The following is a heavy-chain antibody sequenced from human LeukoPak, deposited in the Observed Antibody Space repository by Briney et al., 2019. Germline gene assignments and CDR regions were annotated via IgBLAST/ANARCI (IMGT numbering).Heavy chain of an antibody. J-gene: IGHJ4*02. CDR1: GGSISSYY. Sequence: KPSETLSLTCTVSGGSISSYYWSWIRQPPGKGLEWIGYIYYSGSTNYNPSLKSRVTISVDTSKNQFSLKLSSVTAADTAVYYCATVTANPGAFDYWGQGTLVTVSS. D-gene: IGHD3-10*01. CDR2: IYYSGST. CDR3: ATVTANPGAFDY. V-gene: IGHV4-59*01.